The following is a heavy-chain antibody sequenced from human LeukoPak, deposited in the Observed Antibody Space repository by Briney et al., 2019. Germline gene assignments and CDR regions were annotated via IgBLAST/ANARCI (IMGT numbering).Heavy chain of an antibody. CDR2: INHSGST. Sequence: SETLSLTCAVYGGSFSGCYWSWIRQPPGKGLEWIGEINHSGSTNYNPSLKSRVTISVDTSKNQFSLKLSSVTAADTAVYYCARSQLGYCSGGSCPLRDWGQGTLVTVSS. CDR3: ARSQLGYCSGGSCPLRD. D-gene: IGHD2-15*01. CDR1: GGSFSGCY. V-gene: IGHV4-34*01. J-gene: IGHJ4*02.